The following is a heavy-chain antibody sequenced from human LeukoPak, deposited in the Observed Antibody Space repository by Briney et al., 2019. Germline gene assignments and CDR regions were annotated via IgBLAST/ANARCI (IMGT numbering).Heavy chain of an antibody. V-gene: IGHV4-61*08. Sequence: PSETLSLICTVSGASVRSGGYYWSWLRRPPGKGLEWIGYIYYSGSTNYNPSLKSRVTISVDTSKNQFSLKVSSVTAADTAVYYCARRGGSGRSFDYWGQGTLVTVSS. CDR3: ARRGGSGRSFDY. CDR1: GASVRSGGYY. CDR2: IYYSGST. J-gene: IGHJ4*02. D-gene: IGHD3-10*01.